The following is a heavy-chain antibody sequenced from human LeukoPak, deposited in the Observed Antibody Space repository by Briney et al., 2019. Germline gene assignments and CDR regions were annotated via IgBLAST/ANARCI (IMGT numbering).Heavy chain of an antibody. Sequence: GGSLRLSCAASGFTFSDYYMSWIRQAPGKGLEWVSYISSSGSTIYYADSVKGRFTISRDNAKNSLYLQMNSLRAEDTAVYYCARPARGYCSSTSCNYYYYYYYMDVWGKGTTVTISS. CDR2: ISSSGSTI. CDR1: GFTFSDYY. CDR3: ARPARGYCSSTSCNYYYYYYYMDV. D-gene: IGHD2-2*01. J-gene: IGHJ6*03. V-gene: IGHV3-11*01.